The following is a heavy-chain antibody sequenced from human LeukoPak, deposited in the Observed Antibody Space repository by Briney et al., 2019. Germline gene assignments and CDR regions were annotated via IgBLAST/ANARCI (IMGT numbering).Heavy chain of an antibody. CDR2: INWNGGRT. Sequence: GGSLRLSCAASGFTFDDYGMSWVRQAPGKGLEWVSTINWNGGRTGYADSVKGRFTISRDNAKNSLYLQMNSLRADDTAFYYCARGQIYGDYGCWGQGTLVTVSS. D-gene: IGHD4-17*01. CDR3: ARGQIYGDYGC. V-gene: IGHV3-20*04. CDR1: GFTFDDYG. J-gene: IGHJ4*02.